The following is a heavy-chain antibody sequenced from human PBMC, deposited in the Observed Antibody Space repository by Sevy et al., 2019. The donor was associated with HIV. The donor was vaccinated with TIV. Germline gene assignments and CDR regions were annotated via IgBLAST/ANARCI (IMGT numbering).Heavy chain of an antibody. D-gene: IGHD3-22*01. Sequence: LSLTCAASGFTFSSYAMHWVRQAPGKGLEWVAVISYDGSNKYYADSVKGRFTISRDNSKNTLYLQMNSLRAEDTAVYYCAREDYYDSSGYSDYWGQGTLVTVSS. V-gene: IGHV3-30-3*01. CDR2: ISYDGSNK. CDR1: GFTFSSYA. J-gene: IGHJ4*02. CDR3: AREDYYDSSGYSDY.